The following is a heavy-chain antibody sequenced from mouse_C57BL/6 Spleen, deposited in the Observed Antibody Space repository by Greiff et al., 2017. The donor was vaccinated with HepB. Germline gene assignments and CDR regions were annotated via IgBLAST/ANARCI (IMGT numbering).Heavy chain of an antibody. CDR3: ARSGDGYHPYFDY. CDR2: INPSSGYT. J-gene: IGHJ2*01. D-gene: IGHD2-3*01. V-gene: IGHV1-4*01. Sequence: QVHVKQSGAELARPGASVKMSCKASGYTFTSYTMHWVKQRPGQGLEWIGYINPSSGYTKYNQKFKDKATLTADKSSSTAYMQLSSLTSEDSAVYYCARSGDGYHPYFDYWGQGTTLTVSS. CDR1: GYTFTSYT.